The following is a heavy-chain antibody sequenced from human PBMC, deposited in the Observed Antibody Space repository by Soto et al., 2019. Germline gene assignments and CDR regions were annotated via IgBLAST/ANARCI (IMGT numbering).Heavy chain of an antibody. J-gene: IGHJ2*01. D-gene: IGHD3-3*01. CDR2: IYYSGST. CDR1: GGSISSYY. CDR3: ARLEGYWYFDI. V-gene: IGHV4-59*08. Sequence: QLQLQESGPGLVKPSETLSLTCTVSGGSISSYYWSWIRQPPGKGLEWIGYIYYSGSTNYNPSLKSRVTTSVDTSKNQFSLKLSSVTAADTAVYCCARLEGYWYFDIWGRGTLVTVSS.